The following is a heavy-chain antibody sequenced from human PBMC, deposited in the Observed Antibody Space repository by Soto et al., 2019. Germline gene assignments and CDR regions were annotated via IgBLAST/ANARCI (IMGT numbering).Heavy chain of an antibody. CDR2: IIPIFGTA. D-gene: IGHD6-19*01. V-gene: IGHV1-69*06. Sequence: QVQLVQSGAEVKKPGSSVKVSCKASGGTFSSYAISRVRQAPRQGLEWMGGIIPIFGTANYALKFQGRVTITADKSTSTAYMELSSLRSEDTAVYYCARENSGYSSGWTAFDYWGQGTLVTVSS. CDR1: GGTFSSYA. J-gene: IGHJ4*02. CDR3: ARENSGYSSGWTAFDY.